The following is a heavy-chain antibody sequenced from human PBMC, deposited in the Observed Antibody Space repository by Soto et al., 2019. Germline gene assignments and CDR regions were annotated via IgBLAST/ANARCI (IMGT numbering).Heavy chain of an antibody. V-gene: IGHV3-73*02. J-gene: IGHJ4*02. CDR1: GFTFSGSV. CDR2: IRSKTNSYAT. CDR3: TRPDGDYFQPRVDY. Sequence: EVQLVESGGGLVQAGGSLKLSCAASGFTFSGSVMHWVRQASGKGLEWVGHIRSKTNSYATAYAASVKGRFTISRDDSKNTAYLQMNSLKTEDTAVYYCTRPDGDYFQPRVDYWGQGTLVTVSS. D-gene: IGHD4-17*01.